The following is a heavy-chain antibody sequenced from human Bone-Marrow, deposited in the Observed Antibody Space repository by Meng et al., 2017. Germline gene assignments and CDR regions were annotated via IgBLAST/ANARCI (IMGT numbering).Heavy chain of an antibody. CDR2: INPNSGGT. CDR3: ARVARVVAAAGTGGWFDP. CDR1: GYNFPDYW. V-gene: IGHV1-2*02. J-gene: IGHJ5*02. Sequence: ASVKVSCKPSGYNFPDYWLHWVRQAPGQGLEWMGWINPNSGGTNYAQKFQGRVTMTRDTSISTAYMELSRLRSDDTAVYYCARVARVVAAAGTGGWFDPWGQGTLVTVSS. D-gene: IGHD6-13*01.